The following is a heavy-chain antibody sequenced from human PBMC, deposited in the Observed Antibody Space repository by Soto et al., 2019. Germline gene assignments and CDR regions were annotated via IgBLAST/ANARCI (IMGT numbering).Heavy chain of an antibody. CDR3: ARDRGRIIAAAGGPNWFDP. V-gene: IGHV1-3*01. CDR2: INAGNGNT. D-gene: IGHD6-13*01. CDR1: GYTFTSYA. Sequence: ASVKVSCKASGYTFTSYAMHWVRQAPGQRLEWMGWINAGNGNTKYSQKFQGRVTITRDTSASTAYMELSSLRSEDTAVYYCARDRGRIIAAAGGPNWFDPWGQGTLVTVSS. J-gene: IGHJ5*02.